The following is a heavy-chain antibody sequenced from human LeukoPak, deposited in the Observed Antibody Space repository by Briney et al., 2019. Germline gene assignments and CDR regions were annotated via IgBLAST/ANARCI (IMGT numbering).Heavy chain of an antibody. D-gene: IGHD4-17*01. Sequence: GGSLRLSCAASGFTFTSYSMNWVRQAPGRGLEWVSSISSSSTYIYYADSVKGRFTISRDNAKNSLYLQMNSLRAEDTAVYYCARDLGAVTTPSNWFDPWGQGTLVTVSS. CDR1: GFTFTSYS. J-gene: IGHJ5*02. CDR2: ISSSSTYI. CDR3: ARDLGAVTTPSNWFDP. V-gene: IGHV3-21*01.